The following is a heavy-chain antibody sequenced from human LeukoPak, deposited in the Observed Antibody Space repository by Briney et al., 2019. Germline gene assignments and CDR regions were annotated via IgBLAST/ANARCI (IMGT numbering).Heavy chain of an antibody. Sequence: GGSLRLSCAASGFTFSSDWLHWVRQAPGKGLVWVSRVNSDGTSIKYAASVKGRFTISRDNAKNTLYLEMNSLGAEDTAVYYCAIFGGRSVWGQGTTVTVSS. D-gene: IGHD3-16*01. CDR3: AIFGGRSV. CDR1: GFTFSSDW. V-gene: IGHV3-74*03. J-gene: IGHJ6*02. CDR2: VNSDGTSI.